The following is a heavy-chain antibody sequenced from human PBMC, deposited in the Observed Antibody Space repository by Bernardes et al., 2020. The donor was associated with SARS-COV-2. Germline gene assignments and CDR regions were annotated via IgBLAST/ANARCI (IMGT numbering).Heavy chain of an antibody. CDR2: IYYTGST. CDR3: ARAPPEAVAGMGLFDY. J-gene: IGHJ4*02. D-gene: IGHD6-19*01. Sequence: SETLSLTCTVSGGSISSSSYYWAWIRQPPGKGWEWIGTIYYTGSTYYNPSLKSRVTISVDTSKNQFSLRLTSVTAADTSVYYCARAPPEAVAGMGLFDYWGPGTLVTVSS. V-gene: IGHV4-39*01. CDR1: GGSISSSSYY.